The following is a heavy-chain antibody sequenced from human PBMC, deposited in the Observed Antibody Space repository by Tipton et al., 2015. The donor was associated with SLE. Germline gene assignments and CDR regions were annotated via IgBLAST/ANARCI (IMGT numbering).Heavy chain of an antibody. Sequence: TLSLTCAVYGGSFSGYYWSWIRQPPGKGLEWIGEINHSGSTNYNPSLKSRVTISLDTSKDQFSLRLSSVTAADTAVYYCARGLSGYSSSWLYYYYGMDVWGQGTTVTVSS. CDR2: INHSGST. CDR3: ARGLSGYSSSWLYYYYGMDV. CDR1: GGSFSGYY. V-gene: IGHV4-34*01. D-gene: IGHD6-13*01. J-gene: IGHJ6*02.